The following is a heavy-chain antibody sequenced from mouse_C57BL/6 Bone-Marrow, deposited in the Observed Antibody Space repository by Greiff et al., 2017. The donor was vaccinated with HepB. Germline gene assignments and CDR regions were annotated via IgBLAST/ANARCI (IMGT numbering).Heavy chain of an antibody. CDR3: AKNDGYYFWYFDV. CDR1: GFSLTSYG. J-gene: IGHJ1*03. Sequence: QVQLKESGPGLVQPSQSLSITCTVSGFSLTSYGVHWVRQPPGKGLEWLGVIWSGGSTDYNAAFISRLSIIKDNSTSQVFFKMNSLQADDTAIYYCAKNDGYYFWYFDVWGTGTTVTVSS. D-gene: IGHD2-3*01. CDR2: IWSGGST. V-gene: IGHV2-4*01.